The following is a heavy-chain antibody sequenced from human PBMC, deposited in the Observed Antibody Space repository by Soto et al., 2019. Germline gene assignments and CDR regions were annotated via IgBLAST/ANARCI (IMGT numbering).Heavy chain of an antibody. V-gene: IGHV3-30*03. Sequence: GGSLRLSCVVSGFTFSNNAIYWVRQAPGKGLEWVGFISYDSSEIFYADSVKGRFAISRDNTENTLFLLMHSSRADDTAVYYCASAQVPASPLDHWGQGILVTVSS. CDR1: GFTFSNNA. CDR3: ASAQVPASPLDH. J-gene: IGHJ4*01. CDR2: ISYDSSEI.